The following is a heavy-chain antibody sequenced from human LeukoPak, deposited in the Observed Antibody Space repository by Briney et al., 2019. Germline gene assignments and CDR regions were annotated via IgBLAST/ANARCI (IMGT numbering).Heavy chain of an antibody. CDR3: AKEGTVATSKYYYYYYMDV. D-gene: IGHD4-17*01. Sequence: GGPLRLSCAASEPTFNNYAMTWVRQAPGKGLEWVAFIRYDGSNKYYADSVKGRFTISRDNSKNTLYLQMNSLRAEDTAVYYCAKEGTVATSKYYYYYYMDVWGKGTTVTVSS. CDR1: EPTFNNYA. CDR2: IRYDGSNK. V-gene: IGHV3-30*02. J-gene: IGHJ6*03.